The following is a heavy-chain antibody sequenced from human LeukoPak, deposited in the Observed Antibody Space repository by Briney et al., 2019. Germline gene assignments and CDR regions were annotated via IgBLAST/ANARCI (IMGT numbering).Heavy chain of an antibody. V-gene: IGHV4-39*07. CDR2: IYYSGST. Sequence: SETLSLACTVSGGSISSSSYYWGWIRQPPGKGLEWIGSIYYSGSTYYNPSLKSRVTISVDTSKNQFSLKLSSVTAADTAVYYCARSPIGFDYWGQGTLVTVSS. CDR1: GGSISSSSYY. J-gene: IGHJ4*02. D-gene: IGHD2-15*01. CDR3: ARSPIGFDY.